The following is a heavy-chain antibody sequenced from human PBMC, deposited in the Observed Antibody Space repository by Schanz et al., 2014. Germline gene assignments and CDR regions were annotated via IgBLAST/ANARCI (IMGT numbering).Heavy chain of an antibody. J-gene: IGHJ6*02. CDR1: GFTFSSYG. CDR3: ARDCDDRRGYGSGYCLGDCMDV. V-gene: IGHV3-33*01. Sequence: QVQLVESGGGVVQPGRSLRLSCAASGFTFSSYGMHWVRQAPGKGLEWVAAMSYDGSIKYYGDSVKGRFTISRDNAKNSLYLQMNSLRDEDTAVYYCARDCDDRRGYGSGYCLGDCMDVWGQGTTVTVSS. CDR2: MSYDGSIK. D-gene: IGHD3-10*01.